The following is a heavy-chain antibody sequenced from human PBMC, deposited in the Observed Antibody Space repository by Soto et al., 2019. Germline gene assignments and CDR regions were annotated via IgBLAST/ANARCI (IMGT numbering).Heavy chain of an antibody. V-gene: IGHV4-31*03. J-gene: IGHJ6*02. CDR1: GGSISSGGYY. CDR3: ARVLVGGIAAAGRGYYYGMDV. CDR2: IYYSGST. D-gene: IGHD6-13*01. Sequence: QVQLQESGPGLVKPSQTLSLTCTVSGGSISSGGYYWSWIRQHPGKGLEWIGYIYYSGSTYYNPSLKGRVTISVDTSKNQFSLKLSSVTAADTAVYYCARVLVGGIAAAGRGYYYGMDVWGQGTTVTVSS.